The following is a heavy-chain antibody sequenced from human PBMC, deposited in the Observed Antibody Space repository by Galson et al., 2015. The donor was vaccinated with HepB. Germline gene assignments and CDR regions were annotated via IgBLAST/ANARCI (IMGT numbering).Heavy chain of an antibody. CDR1: GFTFSRYG. J-gene: IGHJ4*02. CDR3: AKDTNGYSVDY. Sequence: SLRLSCAASGFTFSRYGMHWVRQAPGKGLEWVAVISYDGGNKYYADSVKGRFTISRDNSKNTLYLQMNNLRSDDTAIYYCAKDTNGYSVDYWGQGTLVTVSS. V-gene: IGHV3-30*18. D-gene: IGHD3-22*01. CDR2: ISYDGGNK.